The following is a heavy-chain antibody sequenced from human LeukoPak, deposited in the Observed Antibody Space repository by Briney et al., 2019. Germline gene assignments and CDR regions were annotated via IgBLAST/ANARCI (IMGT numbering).Heavy chain of an antibody. J-gene: IGHJ4*02. Sequence: ASVKVSCKASGYTFTSYYMHWVRQAPGQGLEWMGIINPSGGSTSYAQKFQGRVTMTRDTSTSTVYMELSSLRSEDTAVYYCARDRFESKGRCYDFWSGNPHSDYWGQGTLVTVSS. CDR1: GYTFTSYY. CDR2: INPSGGST. V-gene: IGHV1-46*01. D-gene: IGHD3-3*01. CDR3: ARDRFESKGRCYDFWSGNPHSDY.